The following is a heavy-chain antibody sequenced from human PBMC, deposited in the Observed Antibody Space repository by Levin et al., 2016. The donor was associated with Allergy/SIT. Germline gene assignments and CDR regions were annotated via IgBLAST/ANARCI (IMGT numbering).Heavy chain of an antibody. CDR3: ARGNYCSGGSCRRKPRPGAFDI. J-gene: IGHJ3*02. Sequence: ASVKVSCKASGYTFTSYDINWVRQATGQGLEWMGWMNPNSGNTGYAQKFQGRVTMTRNTSISTAYMELSSLRSEDTAVYYCARGNYCSGGSCRRKPRPGAFDIWGQGTMVTVSS. V-gene: IGHV1-8*01. CDR1: GYTFTSYD. CDR2: MNPNSGNT. D-gene: IGHD2-15*01.